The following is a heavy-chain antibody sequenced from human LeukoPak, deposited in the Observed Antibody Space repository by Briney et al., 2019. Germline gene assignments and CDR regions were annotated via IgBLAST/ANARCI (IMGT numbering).Heavy chain of an antibody. CDR2: IYYSGST. CDR1: GGSISSYY. CDR3: ARARGSSGGNCPDY. D-gene: IGHD2-15*01. Sequence: SETLSLTCTVSGGSISSYYWSWIRQPPGKGLEWIGYIYYSGSTNYNPSLKSRVTISVDTSKNQFSLKLSSVTAADTAVYYCARARGSSGGNCPDYWGQGTLVTVSS. V-gene: IGHV4-59*08. J-gene: IGHJ4*02.